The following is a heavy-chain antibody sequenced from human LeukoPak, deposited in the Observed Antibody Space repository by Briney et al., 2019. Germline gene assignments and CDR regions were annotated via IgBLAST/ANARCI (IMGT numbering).Heavy chain of an antibody. CDR3: AKAYSSGWYVGY. V-gene: IGHV3-30*02. D-gene: IGHD6-19*01. J-gene: IGHJ4*02. Sequence: RGSLRLSCAASGFTFSSYGMHWVRQAPGKGLEWVAFIRYDGSNKYYADSVKGRFTISRDNSKNTLYLQMNSLRAEDTAVYYCAKAYSSGWYVGYWGQGTLVTVSS. CDR2: IRYDGSNK. CDR1: GFTFSSYG.